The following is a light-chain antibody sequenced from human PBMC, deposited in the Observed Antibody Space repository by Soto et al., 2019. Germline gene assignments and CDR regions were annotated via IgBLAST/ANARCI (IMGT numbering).Light chain of an antibody. Sequence: GGRVTLTCRASQGIGDRLAWYQQKPGKVPQLLIYFASTLGSGVPSRFSGSGSGTDFILTINTLQADDFATFYCQQYYTYPPTFGQGTKVDIK. CDR2: FAS. CDR3: QQYYTYPPT. J-gene: IGKJ1*01. CDR1: QGIGDR. V-gene: IGKV1-8*01.